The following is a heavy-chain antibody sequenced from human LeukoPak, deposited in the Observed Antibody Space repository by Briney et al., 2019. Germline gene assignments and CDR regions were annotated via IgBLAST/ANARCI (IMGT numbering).Heavy chain of an antibody. Sequence: SETLSLTCSVSGGSISSYYWSWIRQPPGKGLEWIGYISTSGSTNYSPSLESRVTISVDRSKNQLSLKLRSVTAADTAVYYCARRTRGTYGADYYYSYYMDVWGKGTPVTVSS. CDR3: ARRTRGTYGADYYYSYYMDV. D-gene: IGHD4-17*01. CDR1: GGSISSYY. CDR2: ISTSGST. J-gene: IGHJ6*03. V-gene: IGHV4-4*09.